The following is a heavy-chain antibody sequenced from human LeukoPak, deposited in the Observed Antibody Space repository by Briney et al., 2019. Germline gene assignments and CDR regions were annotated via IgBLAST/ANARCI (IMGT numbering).Heavy chain of an antibody. CDR1: GASISSTSDY. CDR3: ARQRQHCDGGSCFPPDH. Sequence: SETLSLTCTVSGASISSTSDYWGWIHQPPGQGLEWIGTIYYTGRAYYNPSLKSRLTISVDMAKNQFSLKLNSMTATDTAIYYCARQRQHCDGGSCFPPDHWGHGTLVTVSS. J-gene: IGHJ4*01. CDR2: IYYTGRA. D-gene: IGHD2-15*01. V-gene: IGHV4-39*01.